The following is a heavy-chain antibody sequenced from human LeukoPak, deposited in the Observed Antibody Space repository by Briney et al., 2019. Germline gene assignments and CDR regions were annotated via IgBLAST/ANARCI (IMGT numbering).Heavy chain of an antibody. CDR1: GGSISTITYY. Sequence: SETLSLTCTVSGGSISTITYYWGWIRQPPGKGLEWVGHMYYRGNTFYNPSLKSRVTISVDTSKNQFSLKLRSVTAADTAVYYCTRLYGNYQNYFDYWGQGTLVTVSS. CDR2: MYYRGNT. V-gene: IGHV4-39*07. CDR3: TRLYGNYQNYFDY. D-gene: IGHD1-7*01. J-gene: IGHJ4*02.